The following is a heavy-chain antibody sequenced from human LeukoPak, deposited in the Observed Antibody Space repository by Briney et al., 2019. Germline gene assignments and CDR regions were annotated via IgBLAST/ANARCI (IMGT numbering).Heavy chain of an antibody. Sequence: ASVKVSCKASGYTFTSYCLHWVRQAPGQGLEWMGIINPSDGITTYAQKFQGRVTMTRDTSTSTVYMGLSSLRSEDTAVYYCARGFSRYYDSSGYHWFDYWGQGTLVTVSS. V-gene: IGHV1-46*01. J-gene: IGHJ4*02. CDR3: ARGFSRYYDSSGYHWFDY. CDR1: GYTFTSYC. CDR2: INPSDGIT. D-gene: IGHD3-22*01.